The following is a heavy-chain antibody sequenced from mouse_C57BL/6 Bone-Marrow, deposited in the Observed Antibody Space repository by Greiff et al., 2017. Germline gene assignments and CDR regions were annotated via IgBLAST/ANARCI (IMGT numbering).Heavy chain of an antibody. V-gene: IGHV1-82*01. CDR1: GYAFSSSR. CDR3: ARYAMDY. CDR2: IYPGDGDT. Sequence: QVQLQQSGPELVKPGASVKISCKASGYAFSSSRMNWVKQRPGKGLEWIGRIYPGDGDTNYNGKFKGKATLTADKSSSTAYMQLSSLTSEDSAVYFCARYAMDYWGQGTSVTVSS. J-gene: IGHJ4*01.